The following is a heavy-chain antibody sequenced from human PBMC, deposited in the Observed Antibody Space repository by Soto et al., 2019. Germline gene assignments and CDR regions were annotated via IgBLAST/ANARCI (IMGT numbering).Heavy chain of an antibody. CDR1: GGSFSGYY. V-gene: IGHV4-34*01. J-gene: IGHJ6*04. CDR2: INHSGST. D-gene: IGHD5-12*01. CDR3: ARGPGGYRGYGRHVVYYGMDV. Sequence: SETLSLTCAVYGGSFSGYYWSWIRQPPGKGLEWIGEINHSGSTNYNPSLKSRVTISVDTSKNQFSLKLSSVTAADTAVYYCARGPGGYRGYGRHVVYYGMDVWGKGTTVTVSS.